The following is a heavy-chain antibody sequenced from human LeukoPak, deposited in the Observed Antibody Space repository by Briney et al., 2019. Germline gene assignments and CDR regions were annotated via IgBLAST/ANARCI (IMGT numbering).Heavy chain of an antibody. CDR3: ARRVALWFGDGSMDV. Sequence: SETLSLTCTVSGGSISSSSYYWGWIRQPPGKGLEWIGSIYYSGSTYYNPSLKSRVTISVDTSKNQFSLKLSSVTAADTAVYYCARRVALWFGDGSMDVWGQGTMVTVSS. CDR2: IYYSGST. V-gene: IGHV4-39*01. CDR1: GGSISSSSYY. J-gene: IGHJ6*02. D-gene: IGHD3-10*01.